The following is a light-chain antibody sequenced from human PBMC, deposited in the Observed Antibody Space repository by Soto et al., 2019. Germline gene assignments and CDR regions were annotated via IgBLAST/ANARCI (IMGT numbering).Light chain of an antibody. CDR1: QGITNF. V-gene: IGKV1-16*02. Sequence: AYVGDRVTITCRASQGITNFLAWFQQKPGKAPKSLIYDASSLQSGVQSKFSGSGSGTDFTLTISSLQPEDFAVYYFQQYGSAPPIPFCHVTRLEIK. CDR3: QQYGSAPPIP. CDR2: DAS. J-gene: IGKJ5*01.